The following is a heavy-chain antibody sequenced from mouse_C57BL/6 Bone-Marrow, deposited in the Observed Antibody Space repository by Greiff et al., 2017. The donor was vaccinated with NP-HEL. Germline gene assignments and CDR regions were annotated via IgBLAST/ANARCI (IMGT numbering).Heavy chain of an antibody. Sequence: EVQRVESGGGLVKPGGSLKLSCAASGFTFSASGMHWVRQAPEKGLEWVAYISSGSSTIYYADTVKGRFTISRDNAKNTLFLQMTSLRSEDTAMYYCASGDYAWFAYWGQGTLVTVSA. CDR1: GFTFSASG. CDR2: ISSGSSTI. CDR3: ASGDYAWFAY. D-gene: IGHD2-4*01. J-gene: IGHJ3*01. V-gene: IGHV5-17*01.